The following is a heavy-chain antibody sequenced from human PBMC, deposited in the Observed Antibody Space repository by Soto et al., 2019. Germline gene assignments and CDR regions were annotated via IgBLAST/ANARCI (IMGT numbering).Heavy chain of an antibody. Sequence: EVQLVESGGGLVQPGGSLRLSCAASGFTFSIYWMHWVRQAPGKGPVWVSRIDNAGSSARYADSVKGRFTISRDNAKNTVYLQMNSLRAEDTAVYYCTRVGGSVSGMDV. J-gene: IGHJ6*01. V-gene: IGHV3-74*01. CDR2: IDNAGSSA. CDR3: TRVGGSVSGMDV. CDR1: GFTFSIYW. D-gene: IGHD1-26*01.